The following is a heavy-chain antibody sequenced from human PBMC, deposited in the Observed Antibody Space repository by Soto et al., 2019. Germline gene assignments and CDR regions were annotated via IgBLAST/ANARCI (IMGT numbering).Heavy chain of an antibody. CDR1: GGSFSGYI. CDR2: IYYSGST. J-gene: IGHJ6*02. Sequence: PSETLSLTCDVYGGSFSGYIWTWIRQPPGKGLEWIGYIYYSGSTNYNPSLKSRVTISVDTSKNQFSLKLSSVTAADTAVYYCASVSYYYGSGSYYKDYYYGMDVWGQGTTVTVSS. CDR3: ASVSYYYGSGSYYKDYYYGMDV. V-gene: IGHV4-59*08. D-gene: IGHD3-10*01.